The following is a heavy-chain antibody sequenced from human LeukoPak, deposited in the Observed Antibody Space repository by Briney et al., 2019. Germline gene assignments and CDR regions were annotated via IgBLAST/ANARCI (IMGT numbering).Heavy chain of an antibody. CDR3: ARAGDSSGYYLYRDYYYYMDV. CDR1: GGSISSYY. V-gene: IGHV4-59*01. Sequence: PSETLSLTCTVSGGSISSYYWSWIRQPPGKGLECIGYIYYSGSTNYNPSLKSRVTISVDTSKNQFSLKLSSVTAADTAVYYCARAGDSSGYYLYRDYYYYMDVWGKGTTITVSS. J-gene: IGHJ6*03. D-gene: IGHD3-22*01. CDR2: IYYSGST.